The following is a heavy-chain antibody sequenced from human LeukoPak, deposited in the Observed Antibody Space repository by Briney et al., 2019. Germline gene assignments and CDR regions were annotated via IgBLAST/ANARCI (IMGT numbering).Heavy chain of an antibody. CDR2: ISYDGSNK. V-gene: IGHV3-30-3*01. CDR1: GFTFSSYA. D-gene: IGHD1-26*01. J-gene: IGHJ3*01. CDR3: ARAHVGAGLAFDV. Sequence: PGGSLRLSCAASGFTFSSYAMHWVRQAPGKGLEWVAVISYDGSNKYYADSVKGRFTISRDNSKNTLYLQMNSLRAEDTAVYFCARAHVGAGLAFDVWGRGTLVTVSS.